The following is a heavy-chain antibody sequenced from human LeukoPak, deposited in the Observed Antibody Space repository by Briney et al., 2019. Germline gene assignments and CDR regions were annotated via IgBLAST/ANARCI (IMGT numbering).Heavy chain of an antibody. CDR3: ARGLADIVVVPAAIVYFDY. CDR2: IYYSGST. V-gene: IGHV4-59*12. D-gene: IGHD2-2*02. Sequence: SETLSLTCTVSGGSFSSYYWSWIRQPPGKGLEWIGYIYYSGSTNYNPSLKSRVTISVDTSKNQFSLKLSTVTAADTAVYYCARGLADIVVVPAAIVYFDYWGQGTLVTVSS. J-gene: IGHJ4*02. CDR1: GGSFSSYY.